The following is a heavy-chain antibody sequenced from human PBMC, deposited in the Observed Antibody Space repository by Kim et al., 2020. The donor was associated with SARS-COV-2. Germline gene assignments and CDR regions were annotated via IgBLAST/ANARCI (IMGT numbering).Heavy chain of an antibody. D-gene: IGHD6-19*01. V-gene: IGHV1-2*02. J-gene: IGHJ4*02. Sequence: ASVKVSCKASGYTFTGYYMHWVRQAPGQGLEWMGWINPNSGGTNYAQKFQGRVTMTRDTPISTAYMELSRLRSDDTAVYYCARGLSSGWWGEIDYWGQGTLGTVSS. CDR2: INPNSGGT. CDR1: GYTFTGYY. CDR3: ARGLSSGWWGEIDY.